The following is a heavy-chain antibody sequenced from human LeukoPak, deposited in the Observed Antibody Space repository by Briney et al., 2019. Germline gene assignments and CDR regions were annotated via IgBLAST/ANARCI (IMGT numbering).Heavy chain of an antibody. CDR1: GGSFSGYY. V-gene: IGHV4-34*01. Sequence: SETLSLTCAVYGGSFSGYYWSWIRQPPGKGLEWIGEINHSGSTNYNPSLKSRVTISVDTSKNQFTLKLSSVTAADTAVYYCARSPLVGATTNYWGQGTLVTVSS. J-gene: IGHJ4*02. CDR3: ARSPLVGATTNY. D-gene: IGHD1-26*01. CDR2: INHSGST.